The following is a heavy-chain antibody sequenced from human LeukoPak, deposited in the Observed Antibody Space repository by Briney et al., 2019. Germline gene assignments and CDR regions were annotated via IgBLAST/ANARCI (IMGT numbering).Heavy chain of an antibody. CDR3: ARRLTGDRRFDY. D-gene: IGHD7-27*01. CDR2: INHSGST. V-gene: IGHV4-34*01. Sequence: SETLSLTCAVYGGSFSGYYWSWIRQPPGKGLEWIGEINHSGSTNYNPSLKSRVTISVDTSKNQFSLKLSSVTAADTVVYYCARRLTGDRRFDYWGQGTLVTVSS. CDR1: GGSFSGYY. J-gene: IGHJ4*02.